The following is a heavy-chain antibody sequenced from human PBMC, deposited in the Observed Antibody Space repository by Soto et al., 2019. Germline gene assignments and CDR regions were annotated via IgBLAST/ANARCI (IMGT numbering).Heavy chain of an antibody. V-gene: IGHV3-23*01. J-gene: IGHJ3*02. Sequence: EVQLLESGGGLVQPGGSLRLSCAASGFTFSSYAMSWVRQAPGKGLEWVSAISGSGGSTYYADSVKGRFTISRDNSKNTLYLQMNSLRAEDTAVYYCAKDGYSYGYGGDAFDIWGQGTMVTVSS. CDR2: ISGSGGST. D-gene: IGHD5-18*01. CDR1: GFTFSSYA. CDR3: AKDGYSYGYGGDAFDI.